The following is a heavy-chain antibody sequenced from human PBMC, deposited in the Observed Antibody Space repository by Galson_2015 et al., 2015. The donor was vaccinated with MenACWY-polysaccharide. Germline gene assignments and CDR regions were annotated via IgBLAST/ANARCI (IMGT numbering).Heavy chain of an antibody. Sequence: PALVKPTQTLTLTCTFSGLSLSTSGMCVSWIRQPPGKALEWLALIDWDDDKYYSTSLKTRLTISKDTSKNQVVLTMTNMDPVDTATYYCARSPRDIVVVPAAIRYYYYMDVWGKGTTVTVSS. CDR2: IDWDDDK. V-gene: IGHV2-70*01. CDR1: GLSLSTSGMC. CDR3: ARSPRDIVVVPAAIRYYYYMDV. J-gene: IGHJ6*03. D-gene: IGHD2-2*02.